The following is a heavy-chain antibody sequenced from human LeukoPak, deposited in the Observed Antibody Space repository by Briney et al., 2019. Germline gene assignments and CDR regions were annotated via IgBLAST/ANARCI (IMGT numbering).Heavy chain of an antibody. CDR1: GGSISSYY. Sequence: SETLSLTCTVSGGSISSYYWSWIRQPPGKGLEWIGYIYTSGSTNYNPSLKSRVTISVDTSKNQFFLKLSSVTAADTAVYYCARHMYYYYMDVWGKGTTVTVSS. CDR3: ARHMYYYYMDV. J-gene: IGHJ6*03. CDR2: IYTSGST. V-gene: IGHV4-4*09.